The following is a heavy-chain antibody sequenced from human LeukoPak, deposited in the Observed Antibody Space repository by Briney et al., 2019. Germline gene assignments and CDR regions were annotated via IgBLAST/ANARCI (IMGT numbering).Heavy chain of an antibody. Sequence: PGGSLRLSCAASGFTVSSNYMSWVRQAPGKGLEWVSVIYSGGSTCYADSVKGRFTISRDNSKNTLYLQMNSLRAEDTAVYYCARVSSGWAFDYWGQGTLVTVSS. CDR1: GFTVSSNY. CDR3: ARVSSGWAFDY. V-gene: IGHV3-66*01. CDR2: IYSGGST. J-gene: IGHJ4*02. D-gene: IGHD6-19*01.